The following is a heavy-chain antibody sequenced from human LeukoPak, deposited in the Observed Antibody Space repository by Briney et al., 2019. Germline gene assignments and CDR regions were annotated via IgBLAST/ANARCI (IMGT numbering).Heavy chain of an antibody. CDR3: ARQHDSYYYYYVDL. V-gene: IGHV4-38-2*01. CDR2: LYHPDTT. D-gene: IGHD6-13*01. J-gene: IGHJ6*03. Sequence: SETLSLTCAVSGYPISNAYYWVWIRQPPGKGLEWIGSLYHPDTTYYNPSLKSRVTMSADTSRNQLSLKLSFVTAADTAVYYCARQHDSYYYYYVDLWGTGTTVTVSS. CDR1: GYPISNAYY.